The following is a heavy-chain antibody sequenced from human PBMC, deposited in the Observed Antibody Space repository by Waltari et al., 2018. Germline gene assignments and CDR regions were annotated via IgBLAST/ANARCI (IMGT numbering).Heavy chain of an antibody. J-gene: IGHJ4*02. Sequence: QVQLVQSGAEVKKPGSSVKVSCKASGGTFSSYAISWVRQAPGQGREWMGGIITILGRANDAQKLQGRVTITADESTSTAYMELSSVRSEDTAVYYCARVGETGASSGWQYDNYFDYWGQGTLVTVSS. D-gene: IGHD6-19*01. CDR1: GGTFSSYA. CDR2: IITILGRA. V-gene: IGHV1-69*11. CDR3: ARVGETGASSGWQYDNYFDY.